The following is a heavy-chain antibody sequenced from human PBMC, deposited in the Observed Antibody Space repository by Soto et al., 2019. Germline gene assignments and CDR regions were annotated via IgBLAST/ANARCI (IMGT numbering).Heavy chain of an antibody. V-gene: IGHV4-30-2*01. J-gene: IGHJ3*01. CDR3: SRTIAGWNHRDAFDL. D-gene: IGHD1-1*01. Sequence: SETLSPTCAVSGGSISSGGYSWSWIRQPPGKGLEWIGYIYPSGRTYYHPSLQTRVTISVDRSTNHFSLKLSSVTAADTAVYYCSRTIAGWNHRDAFDLWGQGTMVT. CDR1: GGSISSGGYS. CDR2: IYPSGRT.